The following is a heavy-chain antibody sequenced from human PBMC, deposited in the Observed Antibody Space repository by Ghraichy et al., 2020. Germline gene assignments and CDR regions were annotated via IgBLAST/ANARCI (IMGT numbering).Heavy chain of an antibody. Sequence: LSLTCAASGFTFSSYSMNWVRQAPGKGLEWVSSISSSSSYIYYADSVKGRFTISRDNAKNSLYLQMNSLRAEDTTVYYCARAPSPYGGNSLFSYYYYGMDVWGQGTTVTVSS. D-gene: IGHD4-23*01. CDR2: ISSSSSYI. CDR1: GFTFSSYS. CDR3: ARAPSPYGGNSLFSYYYYGMDV. J-gene: IGHJ6*02. V-gene: IGHV3-21*01.